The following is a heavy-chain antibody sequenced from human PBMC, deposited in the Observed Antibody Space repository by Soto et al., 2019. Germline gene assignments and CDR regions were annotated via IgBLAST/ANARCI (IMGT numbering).Heavy chain of an antibody. J-gene: IGHJ4*02. D-gene: IGHD3-22*01. CDR2: IKSKTDGETT. V-gene: IGHV3-15*01. Sequence: EVQLVESGGDLVKPGGSLRLSCAASGFVFSKAWMNWVRQAPGKGLEWVGRIKSKTDGETTDYAAPVKGRFRISRDDSKTTLYMQMNSLKTEDTAVYYCSTDFWASMMVVVTQDYWGQGTLVTVSS. CDR3: STDFWASMMVVVTQDY. CDR1: GFVFSKAW.